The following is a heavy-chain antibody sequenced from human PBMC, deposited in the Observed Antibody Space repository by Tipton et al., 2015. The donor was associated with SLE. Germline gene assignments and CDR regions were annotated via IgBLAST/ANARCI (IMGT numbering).Heavy chain of an antibody. Sequence: SLRLSCSASGFAFDDYAMHWVRQVPGKGLEWVSGITWNSGDIGYADSVKGRFTISRDNAKNSLYLQMESLRAEDTALYYCARQIPPRVAGVTVFEYWGQGTLVTVSS. J-gene: IGHJ4*02. CDR3: ARQIPPRVAGVTVFEY. V-gene: IGHV3-9*01. D-gene: IGHD3-10*01. CDR1: GFAFDDYA. CDR2: ITWNSGDI.